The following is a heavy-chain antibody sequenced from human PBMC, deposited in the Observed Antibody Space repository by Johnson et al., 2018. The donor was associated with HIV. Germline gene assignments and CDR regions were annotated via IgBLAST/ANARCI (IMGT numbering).Heavy chain of an antibody. CDR1: GFTFSNYG. J-gene: IGHJ3*02. CDR3: TTYATMITMYVEIKGGAFDI. V-gene: IGHV3-15*01. D-gene: IGHD3-16*01. CDR2: IKSKTDGGTT. Sequence: VQLVESGGGVVRPGGSLRLSCAASGFTFSNYGMHWVRQAPGKGLEWIGRIKSKTDGGTTEYAEPVKGRFTISRDDSKNTLYLQMNSLTTEDTAVYYCTTYATMITMYVEIKGGAFDIWGQGTMVTVSS.